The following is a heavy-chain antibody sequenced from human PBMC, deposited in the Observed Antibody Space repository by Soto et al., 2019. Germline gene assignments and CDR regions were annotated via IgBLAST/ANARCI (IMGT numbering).Heavy chain of an antibody. CDR1: GYTLTNYA. D-gene: IGHD2-15*01. V-gene: IGHV1-18*01. J-gene: IGHJ4*02. CDR3: ARDCTGGSCFCMY. CDR2: INTYNGNS. Sequence: ASVKVSCKASGYTLTNYAISWVRQAPGQGPEWMGWINTYNGNSNYAQKFQGRVTMTTDTSTNTAYMELRSLTSDDTAVYYCARDCTGGSCFCMYWGQGTLVTVYS.